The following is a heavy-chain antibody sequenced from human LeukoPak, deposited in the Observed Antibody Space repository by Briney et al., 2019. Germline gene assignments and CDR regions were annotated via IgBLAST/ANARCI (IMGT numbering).Heavy chain of an antibody. V-gene: IGHV3-23*01. Sequence: PGGSLRLSCAASGFTFSSYAMSWVRQASGQGLERFSAISGSRGSTYYADSVKGRFTISKDNSKNTLYLQMNNLRAEDTAVYYCAKGSLGGYSWYYFDYWGQGTLVTVSS. CDR3: AKGSLGGYSWYYFDY. CDR1: GFTFSSYA. CDR2: ISGSRGST. J-gene: IGHJ4*02. D-gene: IGHD3-22*01.